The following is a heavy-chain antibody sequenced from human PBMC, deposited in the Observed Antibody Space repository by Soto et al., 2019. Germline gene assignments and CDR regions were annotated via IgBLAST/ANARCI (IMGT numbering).Heavy chain of an antibody. CDR1: GYTFSNYA. J-gene: IGHJ4*02. D-gene: IGHD2-8*02. CDR3: ARDRVYTGGSDADY. V-gene: IGHV1-18*01. Sequence: QVHLVQSGAEVKKPGSSVRVSCKTSGYTFSNYAISWVRQAPGQGLEWMGWINTGSGYTNYARDRVTMTKDASTYTAYQEVTSLRSDDTAIYYCARDRVYTGGSDADYWGQGTLVTVSS. CDR2: INTGSGYT.